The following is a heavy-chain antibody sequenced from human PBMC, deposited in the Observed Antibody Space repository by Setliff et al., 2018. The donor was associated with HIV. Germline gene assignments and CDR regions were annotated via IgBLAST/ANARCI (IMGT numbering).Heavy chain of an antibody. CDR1: GGTFSSYA. D-gene: IGHD3-16*01. CDR3: ARDWNYVVDV. Sequence: ASVKVSCKASGGTFSSYAISWVRQAPGQGLEWMGWINTNSGHTDYAQKLQDRVTITADTSSTTAYMELSSLRSDDTAVYYCARDWNYVVDVWGKGTTVTVSS. J-gene: IGHJ6*04. CDR2: INTNSGHT. V-gene: IGHV1-18*01.